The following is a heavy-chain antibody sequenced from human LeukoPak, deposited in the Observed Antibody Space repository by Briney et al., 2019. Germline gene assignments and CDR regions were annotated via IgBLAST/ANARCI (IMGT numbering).Heavy chain of an antibody. CDR2: IYYSGSI. D-gene: IGHD3-3*01. CDR3: ARSPGGATIFHRYYGMDV. J-gene: IGHJ6*02. Sequence: PSETLSLTCTVSGGSISSYYWSWIRQPPGKGLEWIGYIYYSGSINYNPSLKSRVTISVDTSKNQFSLKLSSVTAADTAVYYCARSPGGATIFHRYYGMDVWGQGTTVTVSS. V-gene: IGHV4-59*01. CDR1: GGSISSYY.